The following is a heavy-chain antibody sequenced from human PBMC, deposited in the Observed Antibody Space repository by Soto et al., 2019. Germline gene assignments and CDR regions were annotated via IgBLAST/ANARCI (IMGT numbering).Heavy chain of an antibody. V-gene: IGHV3-33*01. CDR3: ARDRRGGDAFDI. D-gene: IGHD3-10*01. Sequence: QVQLVESGGGVVQPGRSLRLSCAASGFTFSSYGMHWVRQAPGKGLEWVAVIWYDGSNKYYADSVKGRFTISRDNSKNTLYLQMNSLRAEDTAVYYCARDRRGGDAFDIWGQGTMVTVSS. CDR2: IWYDGSNK. CDR1: GFTFSSYG. J-gene: IGHJ3*02.